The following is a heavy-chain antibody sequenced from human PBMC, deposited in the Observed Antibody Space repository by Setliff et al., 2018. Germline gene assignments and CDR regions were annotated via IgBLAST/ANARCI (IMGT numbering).Heavy chain of an antibody. Sequence: SETLSLTCTVSGGSISSGSYYCGWIRQPPGKGLEWIGSIYTTGSTMYNPSLQSRVTISRDTSKNQFSLNLSSVTAADTAMYYCARDYYDSRGSYAFDNWGQGTVVTVSS. D-gene: IGHD3-22*01. J-gene: IGHJ3*02. CDR3: ARDYYDSRGSYAFDN. V-gene: IGHV4-39*07. CDR1: GGSISSGSYY. CDR2: IYTTGST.